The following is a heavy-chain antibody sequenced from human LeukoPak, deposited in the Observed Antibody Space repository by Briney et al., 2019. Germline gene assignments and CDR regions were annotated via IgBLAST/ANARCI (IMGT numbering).Heavy chain of an antibody. CDR1: GFTFSSYG. CDR3: ARAKPKNMVRGLIMRRESRYYFDY. D-gene: IGHD3-10*01. Sequence: GGSLRLSCAASGFTFSSYGMSWVRQAPGKGLEWVSGISGSGGSTYYADSVKGRFTISRDNSKSTLYIQMNSLRAEDTAVYYCARAKPKNMVRGLIMRRESRYYFDYWGQGTLVTVSS. V-gene: IGHV3-23*01. J-gene: IGHJ4*02. CDR2: ISGSGGST.